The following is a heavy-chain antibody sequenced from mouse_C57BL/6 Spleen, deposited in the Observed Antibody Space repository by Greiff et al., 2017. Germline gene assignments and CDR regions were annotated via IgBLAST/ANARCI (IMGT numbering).Heavy chain of an antibody. Sequence: VQLQQSGPGLVAPSQSLSITCTVSGFSLTSYGVHWVRQPPGKGLEWLVVIWSDGSTTYNSALKSRLSISKDNSKSQVFLKMNSLQTDDTAMYYCARQEDYGSSYLGAMDYWGQGTSVTVSS. CDR2: IWSDGST. CDR1: GFSLTSYG. V-gene: IGHV2-6-1*01. CDR3: ARQEDYGSSYLGAMDY. J-gene: IGHJ4*01. D-gene: IGHD1-1*01.